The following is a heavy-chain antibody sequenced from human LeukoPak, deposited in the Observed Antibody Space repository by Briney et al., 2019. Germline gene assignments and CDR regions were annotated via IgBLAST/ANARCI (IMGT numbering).Heavy chain of an antibody. CDR3: ATHMNTVTTGFDY. D-gene: IGHD4-17*01. V-gene: IGHV3-23*01. Sequence: GGSLRLSCTASGFTFSNYAMSWVRQAPGKGPEWVSVISGSGTSTYYADSVKGRFTISRDNSKNTLYLQMNSLRAEDTAVYYCATHMNTVTTGFDYWGQGTLVTVSS. J-gene: IGHJ4*02. CDR1: GFTFSNYA. CDR2: ISGSGTST.